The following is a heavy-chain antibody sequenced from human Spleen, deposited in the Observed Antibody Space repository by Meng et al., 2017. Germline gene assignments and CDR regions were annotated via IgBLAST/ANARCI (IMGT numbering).Heavy chain of an antibody. CDR3: ARQIEYGDYTFDY. CDR2: ISGSGVST. D-gene: IGHD4-17*01. V-gene: IGHV3-23*01. J-gene: IGHJ4*02. Sequence: GGSLRLSCAASGFIFSNYAMSWVRQVPGKGLEWVSDISGSGVSTSYADSVKGRFTISRDNSKNTLYLQMSSLRAEDTSVYYCARQIEYGDYTFDYWGQGTLVTVSS. CDR1: GFIFSNYA.